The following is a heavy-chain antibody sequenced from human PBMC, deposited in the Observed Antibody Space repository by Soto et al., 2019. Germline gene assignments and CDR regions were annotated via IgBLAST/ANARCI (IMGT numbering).Heavy chain of an antibody. CDR1: GFSLSTSGVG. CDR2: IDWNDDK. V-gene: IGHV2-5*01. D-gene: IGHD5-18*01. Sequence: ESGPTLEKPTQTLTLTCTFSGFSLSTSGVGVGWIRQPPGKALEWLALIDWNDDKRYSPSLKSRLTITKDTSKNQVVLTMTNMDPVDTATYYCVYLDTAMVGSSFHYRGQATLLTVS. CDR3: VYLDTAMVGSSFHY. J-gene: IGHJ4*02.